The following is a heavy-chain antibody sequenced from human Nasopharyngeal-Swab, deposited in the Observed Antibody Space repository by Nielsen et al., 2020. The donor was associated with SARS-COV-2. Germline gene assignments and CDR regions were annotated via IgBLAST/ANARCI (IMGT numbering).Heavy chain of an antibody. J-gene: IGHJ4*02. CDR1: GFSVIYQY. Sequence: GGSLRLSCAASGFSVIYQYMSWVRQAPGKGLEWVSYIYSGGGTYYADSVKGRFTISRDNSKNTLYLQMNSLRAEDAGVYYCATGFRDSSSLHYWGQGTLVTVSS. V-gene: IGHV3-66*01. CDR2: IYSGGGT. CDR3: ATGFRDSSSLHY. D-gene: IGHD6-6*01.